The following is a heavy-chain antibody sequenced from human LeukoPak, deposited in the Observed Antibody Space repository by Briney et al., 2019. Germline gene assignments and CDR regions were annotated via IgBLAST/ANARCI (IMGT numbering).Heavy chain of an antibody. CDR3: AEPGITMIGGV. D-gene: IGHD3-10*02. CDR2: IKQDGSEK. Sequence: GGSLRLSCAASGFTFSSYWMSWVRQAPGKGLEWVANIKQDGSEKYYVDSVKGRFTNSRDNAKNSLYLQMNSLRAEDTAVYYCAEPGITMIGGVWGKGTTVTISS. V-gene: IGHV3-7*01. J-gene: IGHJ6*04. CDR1: GFTFSSYW.